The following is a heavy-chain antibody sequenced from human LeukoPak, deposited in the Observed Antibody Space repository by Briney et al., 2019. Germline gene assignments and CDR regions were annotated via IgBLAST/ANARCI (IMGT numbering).Heavy chain of an antibody. CDR2: IFYSGST. CDR3: ARHVPSTIFFNWFDP. V-gene: IGHV4-39*01. CDR1: GGSINRSSRYS. D-gene: IGHD3-3*01. Sequence: PSEILSLTCTVSGGSINRSSRYSWGWIRQPPGKGLEWIGSIFYSGSTYYNPSLKSRVTISVDTSNNQFSLKLTSVTAADTAVYYCARHVPSTIFFNWFDPWGQGTLVTVSS. J-gene: IGHJ5*02.